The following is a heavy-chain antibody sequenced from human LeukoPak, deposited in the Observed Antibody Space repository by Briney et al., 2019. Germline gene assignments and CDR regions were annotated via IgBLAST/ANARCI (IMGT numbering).Heavy chain of an antibody. Sequence: ASVKVSCKASGGAFSSYAISWVRQAPGQGLEWMGGIIPIFGTANYAQKFQGRVTITADESTSTAYMELSSLRSEDTAVYYCARSIVVVPAARYWDWFDPWGQGTLVTVSS. J-gene: IGHJ5*02. CDR3: ARSIVVVPAARYWDWFDP. D-gene: IGHD2-2*01. CDR1: GGAFSSYA. V-gene: IGHV1-69*13. CDR2: IIPIFGTA.